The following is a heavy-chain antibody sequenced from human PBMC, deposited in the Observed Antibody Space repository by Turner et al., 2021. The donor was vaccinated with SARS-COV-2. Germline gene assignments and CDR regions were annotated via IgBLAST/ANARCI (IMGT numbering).Heavy chain of an antibody. D-gene: IGHD3-10*01. V-gene: IGHV4-39*01. CDR2: IYYGGST. CDR3: ARLVRRAEYYFDY. Sequence: QLQLQESGPGLVKPSETLSLTCTVSGGSISSSSYDWGRIRQPPGKGLGWIGSIYYGGSTNYNPSLKSRVTISVDTSKNQFSLKLSSVTAADTAVYYCARLVRRAEYYFDYWGQGTLVTVSS. CDR1: GGSISSSSYD. J-gene: IGHJ4*02.